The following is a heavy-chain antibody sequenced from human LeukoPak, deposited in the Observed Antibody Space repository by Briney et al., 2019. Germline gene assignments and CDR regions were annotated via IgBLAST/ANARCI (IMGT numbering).Heavy chain of an antibody. Sequence: SETLSLTCTVSGYSISSGYYWGWIRQPPGKGLEWIGSIYYSGSTYYNPSLKSRVTISVDTSKNQFSLKLSSVTAADTAVYYCARRVAASIDYWGQGTLVTVSS. CDR2: IYYSGST. CDR1: GYSISSGYY. V-gene: IGHV4-38-2*02. CDR3: ARRVAASIDY. J-gene: IGHJ4*02. D-gene: IGHD6-13*01.